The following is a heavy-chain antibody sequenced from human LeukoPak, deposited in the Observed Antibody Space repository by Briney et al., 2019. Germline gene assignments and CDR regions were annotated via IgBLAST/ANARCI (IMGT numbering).Heavy chain of an antibody. CDR1: GGTFSSYA. J-gene: IGHJ6*03. D-gene: IGHD2-21*02. Sequence: SVKVSCKASGGTFSSYAISWVRQAPGQGLEWMGRIIPIFGTANYAQKFQGSVTITTDESTSTAYMELSSLRSEDTAVYYCARVSAYCGGDCWYYMDVWGKGTTVTVSS. CDR2: IIPIFGTA. V-gene: IGHV1-69*05. CDR3: ARVSAYCGGDCWYYMDV.